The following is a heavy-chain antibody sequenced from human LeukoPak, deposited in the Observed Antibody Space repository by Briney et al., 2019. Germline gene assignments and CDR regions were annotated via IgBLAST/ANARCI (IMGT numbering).Heavy chain of an antibody. CDR2: ISFDGSNK. CDR1: GFTFNSFG. CDR3: AKEFHTVTTFDY. J-gene: IGHJ4*02. V-gene: IGHV3-30*18. D-gene: IGHD4-11*01. Sequence: PGRSLRLSCAASGFTFNSFGMHWVRQAPGKGLEWVAVISFDGSNKYFADSVKGRFSISRDNSKNTLDLQMNSLRAEDTAVYYCAKEFHTVTTFDYWGQGTLVTVSS.